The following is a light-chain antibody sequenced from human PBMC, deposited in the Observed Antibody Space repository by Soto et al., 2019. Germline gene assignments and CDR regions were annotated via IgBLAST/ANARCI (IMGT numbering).Light chain of an antibody. CDR3: QQSYSTPYT. Sequence: IQVQPSTTPVSASVGESVPITCRASQDIAAYLAWYQHKPGRAPELLIHAASSLQSGVPSRFSGSGSGTDFTLTISSLQPEDFATYYCQQSYSTPYTFGQGRRPEI. CDR1: QDIAAY. CDR2: AAS. V-gene: IGKV1-39*01. J-gene: IGKJ5*01.